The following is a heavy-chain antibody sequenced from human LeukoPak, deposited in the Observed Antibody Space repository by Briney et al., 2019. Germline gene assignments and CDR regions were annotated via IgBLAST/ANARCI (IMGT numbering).Heavy chain of an antibody. J-gene: IGHJ4*02. CDR3: TKPGTSSGYYYPAYFDP. D-gene: IGHD3-22*01. V-gene: IGHV3-23*01. CDR2: ISYTGGTT. Sequence: GGSLRLSCAASGFTFSNYAMSWVRQAPGKGLEWVSTISYTGGTTYYTDSVRGRFTISRDNSDNTLYLQMHSLRAEDTAVYYCTKPGTSSGYYYPAYFDPWGQGTLVTVSS. CDR1: GFTFSNYA.